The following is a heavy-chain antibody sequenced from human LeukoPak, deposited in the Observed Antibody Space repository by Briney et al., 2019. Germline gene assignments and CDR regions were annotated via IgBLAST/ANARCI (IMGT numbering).Heavy chain of an antibody. CDR3: ARQFRDDILTGYSSYFDY. D-gene: IGHD3-9*01. J-gene: IGHJ4*02. CDR2: IYPGDSDT. V-gene: IGHV5-51*01. Sequence: GESLKISCKGSGYSFTSYWIGWVRQMPGKGLEWMGIIYPGDSDTRYSPSFQGQVTISADKSISTAYLRWSSLKASDTAMYYCARQFRDDILTGYSSYFDYWGQGTLVTVSS. CDR1: GYSFTSYW.